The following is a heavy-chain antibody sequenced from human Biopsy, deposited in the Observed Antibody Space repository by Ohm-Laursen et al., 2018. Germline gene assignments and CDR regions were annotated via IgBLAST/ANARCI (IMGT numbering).Heavy chain of an antibody. Sequence: SLTLSFTSSGATLCGNSMNWVRQAPGQGLERVSSISASNSYIYYADSVKGRFTVSKENGKNSLYLHMNSLRAEDKAVYYCATEVVPAGIGGHWLDPWGQGTLVTVSS. J-gene: IGHJ5*02. D-gene: IGHD2-2*01. CDR2: ISASNSYI. CDR1: GATLCGNS. CDR3: ATEVVPAGIGGHWLDP. V-gene: IGHV3-21*01.